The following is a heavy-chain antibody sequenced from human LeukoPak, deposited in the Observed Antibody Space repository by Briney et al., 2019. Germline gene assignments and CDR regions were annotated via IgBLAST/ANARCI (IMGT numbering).Heavy chain of an antibody. Sequence: GGSLRLSCAASGFTFSSYDMQGVRQAPGKGVEWVAVIWYDGSNKYYADSVKGRFTISRDNAKNTLYVEMNSLTAEDTAVYYCAKDYVWGSYRYIDYWGQGTLVTVSS. J-gene: IGHJ4*02. D-gene: IGHD3-16*02. CDR1: GFTFSSYD. CDR3: AKDYVWGSYRYIDY. CDR2: IWYDGSNK. V-gene: IGHV3-33*06.